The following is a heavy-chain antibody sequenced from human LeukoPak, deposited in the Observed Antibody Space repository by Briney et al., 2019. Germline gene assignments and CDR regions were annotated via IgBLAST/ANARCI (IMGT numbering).Heavy chain of an antibody. V-gene: IGHV3-21*01. CDR1: GFTFSSYS. J-gene: IGHJ3*02. CDR3: ARDREVGATAAFDI. CDR2: ISSSSSYI. Sequence: GGSLRLSCAASGFTFSSYSMNWVRQAPGKGLEWVSSISSSSSYIYYADSVKGRFTIFRDNAKNSLYLQMNSLRAEDTAVYYCARDREVGATAAFDIWGQGTMVTVSS. D-gene: IGHD1-26*01.